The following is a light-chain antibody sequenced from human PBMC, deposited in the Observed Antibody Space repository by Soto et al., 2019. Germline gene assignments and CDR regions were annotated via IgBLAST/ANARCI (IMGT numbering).Light chain of an antibody. CDR3: QQSSTTPWT. J-gene: IGKJ1*01. CDR1: QSISRY. CDR2: AAS. Sequence: DIQMTQSPSSLSASVGDRVTITCRASQSISRYLNWYQQKLGKAPKLLIYAASSLQSGVPSRFNGGGFGTDFTLTISSLQPEDFPTDYCQQSSTTPWTFGQGTKVEVK. V-gene: IGKV1-39*01.